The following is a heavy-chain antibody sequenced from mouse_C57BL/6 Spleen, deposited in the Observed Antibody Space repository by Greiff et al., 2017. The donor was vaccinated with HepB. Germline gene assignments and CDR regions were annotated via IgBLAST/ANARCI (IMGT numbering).Heavy chain of an antibody. CDR1: GYTFTDYY. Sequence: VQLQQSGAELVKPGASVKISCKASGYTFTDYYINWVKQRPGQGLEWIGKIGPGSGSTYYNEKFKGKATLTADKSSSTAYMQLSSLTSEDSAVYFCAGFCYGNYGGSYYAMDYWGQGTSVTVSS. J-gene: IGHJ4*01. V-gene: IGHV1-77*01. D-gene: IGHD2-1*01. CDR2: IGPGSGST. CDR3: AGFCYGNYGGSYYAMDY.